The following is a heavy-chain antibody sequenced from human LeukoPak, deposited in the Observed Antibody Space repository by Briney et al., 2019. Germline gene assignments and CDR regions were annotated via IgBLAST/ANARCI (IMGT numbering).Heavy chain of an antibody. V-gene: IGHV1-2*02. D-gene: IGHD1-1*01. Sequence: GASVKVSCKTSGYTFTDYYIHWVRQAPGQGLEWMGWIVPNSGGTNYAQRFQGRVTMTRDTSISTGYMELTRLRYDDTAVYYCATLGGTSFGYWGQGTLVTVSS. J-gene: IGHJ4*02. CDR1: GYTFTDYY. CDR3: ATLGGTSFGY. CDR2: IVPNSGGT.